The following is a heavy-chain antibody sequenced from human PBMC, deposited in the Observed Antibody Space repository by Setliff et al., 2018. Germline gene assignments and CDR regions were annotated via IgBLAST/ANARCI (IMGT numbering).Heavy chain of an antibody. Sequence: SETLSLTCTVSGGSISSSSYYWGWIRQPPGKGLEWIGSIYYSGRTYHNPFLQSRVTISIDTSKNQFSLKLTSVTAADTAIYYCARRRANYNWFDSWGQGTLVTVSS. V-gene: IGHV4-39*01. CDR1: GGSISSSSYY. J-gene: IGHJ5*01. CDR2: IYYSGRT. CDR3: ARRRANYNWFDS.